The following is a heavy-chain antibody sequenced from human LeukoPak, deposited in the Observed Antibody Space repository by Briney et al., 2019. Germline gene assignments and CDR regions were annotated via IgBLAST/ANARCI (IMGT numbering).Heavy chain of an antibody. CDR2: ISAYNGNT. Sequence: ASVKVSCKASGYTFTSYGISWVRQAPGQGLEWMGWISAYNGNTNYAQKLQGRVTITTDESTSTAYMELSSLRSEDTAVYYCARVEYSSSSEASYWGQGTLVTVSS. CDR1: GYTFTSYG. CDR3: ARVEYSSSSEASY. J-gene: IGHJ4*02. D-gene: IGHD6-6*01. V-gene: IGHV1-18*01.